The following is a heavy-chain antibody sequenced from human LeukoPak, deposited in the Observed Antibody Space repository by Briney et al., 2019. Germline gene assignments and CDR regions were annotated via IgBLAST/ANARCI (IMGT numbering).Heavy chain of an antibody. D-gene: IGHD3-10*01. V-gene: IGHV3-23*01. J-gene: IGHJ6*03. Sequence: TGGSLRLSCSASGFTFSTYAMSWVRQAPGKGLEWVSVISGSGSSTYYTDSVKGRFTIARDNSKSTVYLQMNRLKAEEKAVYYCAKVMKGSERLTMVRGVIIKTAGLYYMDVWGKGNTVTVSS. CDR3: AKVMKGSERLTMVRGVIIKTAGLYYMDV. CDR2: ISGSGSST. CDR1: GFTFSTYA.